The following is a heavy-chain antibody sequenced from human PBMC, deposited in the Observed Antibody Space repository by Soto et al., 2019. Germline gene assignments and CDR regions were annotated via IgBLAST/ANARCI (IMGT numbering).Heavy chain of an antibody. CDR1: GFTFSSYE. V-gene: IGHV3-48*03. Sequence: GGSLRLCCAASGFTFSSYEMHWVRQAPGKGLEWVSYISISGSTIYYADSVKGRFTISRDNPKNSLYLEINSLRAEDTAVSYCARVRFFGVVDYGMDVWGQGT. D-gene: IGHD3-3*01. CDR3: ARVRFFGVVDYGMDV. J-gene: IGHJ6*02. CDR2: ISISGSTI.